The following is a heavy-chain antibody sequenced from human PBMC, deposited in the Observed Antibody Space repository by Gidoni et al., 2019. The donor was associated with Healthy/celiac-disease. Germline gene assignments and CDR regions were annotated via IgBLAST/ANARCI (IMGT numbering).Heavy chain of an antibody. CDR3: ARTRAGWSDTDYFDY. D-gene: IGHD6-19*01. J-gene: IGHJ4*02. Sequence: QVTLRESGPALVIPTQTLTLTCTFPVFSLSTSGMCVSWIRQPSGKALEWLARIDWDDEKYYSTSLKTRLTISKDTSKNQVVLTMTNMDPVDTATYYCARTRAGWSDTDYFDYWGQGTLVTVSS. CDR1: VFSLSTSGMC. CDR2: IDWDDEK. V-gene: IGHV2-70*15.